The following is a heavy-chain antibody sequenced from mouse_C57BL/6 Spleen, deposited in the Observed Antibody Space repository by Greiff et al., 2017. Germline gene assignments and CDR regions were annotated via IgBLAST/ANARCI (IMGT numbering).Heavy chain of an antibody. D-gene: IGHD1-1*01. Sequence: QVHVKQSGAELAKPGASVKLSCKASGYTFTSYWMHWVKQRPGQGLEWIGYINPSSGYTKYNQKFKDKATLTADKSSSTAYMQLSSLTYEDSAVYYCARGYYGSSYFAYWGQGTLVTVSA. CDR1: GYTFTSYW. V-gene: IGHV1-7*01. J-gene: IGHJ3*01. CDR2: INPSSGYT. CDR3: ARGYYGSSYFAY.